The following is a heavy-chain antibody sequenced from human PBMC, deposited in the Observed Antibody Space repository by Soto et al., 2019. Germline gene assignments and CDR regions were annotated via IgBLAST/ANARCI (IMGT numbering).Heavy chain of an antibody. CDR1: GFSLSTSGVG. D-gene: IGHD2-15*01. CDR3: AHRPSYCSGGSCYSGFDY. Sequence: QITLKESGPPLVKPTQTLTLTCTFSGFSLSTSGVGVGWIRQPPGKALEWLALIYWDDDKCYSPSLKSRLTITKXTANYQXXLTMTNMDPVDTATYYWAHRPSYCSGGSCYSGFDYWGQGTLVTVSS. CDR2: IYWDDDK. V-gene: IGHV2-5*02. J-gene: IGHJ4*02.